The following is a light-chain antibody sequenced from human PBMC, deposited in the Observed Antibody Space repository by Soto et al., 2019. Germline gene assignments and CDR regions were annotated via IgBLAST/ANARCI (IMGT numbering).Light chain of an antibody. Sequence: QSALTQPRSVSGSPGQSVTISCTGTSSDVGGYNYVSWYQQHPGKAPKVMIYDVSERPSGVPDRFSGSKSGNTASLTISGIQSEDEADYYCCSYAGSTRYVFGTGTKVTVL. CDR2: DVS. V-gene: IGLV2-11*01. J-gene: IGLJ1*01. CDR3: CSYAGSTRYV. CDR1: SSDVGGYNY.